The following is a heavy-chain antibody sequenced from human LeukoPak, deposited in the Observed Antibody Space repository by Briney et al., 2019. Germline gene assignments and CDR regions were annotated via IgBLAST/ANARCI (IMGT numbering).Heavy chain of an antibody. D-gene: IGHD3-3*01. V-gene: IGHV3-74*01. Sequence: GSLRLSCAASGFTFSNYWMHWVRQAPGKGLVWVSRIDPDGGAIRYADSVRGRFTISRDNAKNTLYLEMNSLRAEDTAVYYCASLGRLRSWGQGTLVTVSS. CDR1: GFTFSNYW. J-gene: IGHJ5*02. CDR2: IDPDGGAI. CDR3: ASLGRLRS.